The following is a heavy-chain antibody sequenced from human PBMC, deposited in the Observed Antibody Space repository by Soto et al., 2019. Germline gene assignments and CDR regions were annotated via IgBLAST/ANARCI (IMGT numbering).Heavy chain of an antibody. CDR1: GFTFSSYA. Sequence: EVQLLESGGGLVQPGGSLRLSCAASGFTFSSYATSWVRQAPGKGLEWVSAISGSGGSTYYAESVKGRFTISRDNSKNTLFLQMNSLRAEDTAVYYCAKDEGAVAATGRCDPWGQGTLVTVSS. CDR3: AKDEGAVAATGRCDP. J-gene: IGHJ5*02. V-gene: IGHV3-23*01. CDR2: ISGSGGST. D-gene: IGHD6-19*01.